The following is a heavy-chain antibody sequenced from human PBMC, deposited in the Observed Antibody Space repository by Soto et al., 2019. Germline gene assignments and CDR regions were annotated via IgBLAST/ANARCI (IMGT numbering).Heavy chain of an antibody. J-gene: IGHJ5*02. CDR1: CGSFSGYY. CDR2: INHSGST. CDR3: ARAPPYDVWSGYKHNWFDP. D-gene: IGHD3-3*01. Sequence: SETLSLTCAVYCGSFSGYYWSWIRQPPGKGQEWIGEINHSGSTNYNPCLKSRVTISVDTSKNQFSLKLSSVTAADTAVSYCARAPPYDVWSGYKHNWFDPWGQGTLVTVSS. V-gene: IGHV4-34*01.